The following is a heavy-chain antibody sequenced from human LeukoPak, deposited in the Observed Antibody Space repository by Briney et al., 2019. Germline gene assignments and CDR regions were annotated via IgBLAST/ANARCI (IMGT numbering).Heavy chain of an antibody. Sequence: GGSLRLSCAASGFSFSSYWMSWVRQAPGKGLEWVANIKEDGSEKYYVDSVKGRFTISRDNAKNSLYLQMNSLRAEDTAVYYCAKDPGGTVRAPLEDYWGQGTLVTVSS. CDR2: IKEDGSEK. J-gene: IGHJ4*02. CDR3: AKDPGGTVRAPLEDY. D-gene: IGHD4-11*01. V-gene: IGHV3-7*03. CDR1: GFSFSSYW.